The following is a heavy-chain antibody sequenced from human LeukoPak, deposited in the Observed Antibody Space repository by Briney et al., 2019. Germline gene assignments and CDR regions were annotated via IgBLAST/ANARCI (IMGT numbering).Heavy chain of an antibody. V-gene: IGHV4-38-2*02. CDR3: AVPVTTSLHFQFDP. Sequence: SETLSLTCTVSGYSISSGYYWGWIRQPPGKGLEWIGSIYHSGSTYYNPSLKSRVTISVDTSKNQFSLKLSSVTAADTAVYYCAVPVTTSLHFQFDPWGQGTLVTVSS. CDR2: IYHSGST. CDR1: GYSISSGYY. D-gene: IGHD4-17*01. J-gene: IGHJ5*02.